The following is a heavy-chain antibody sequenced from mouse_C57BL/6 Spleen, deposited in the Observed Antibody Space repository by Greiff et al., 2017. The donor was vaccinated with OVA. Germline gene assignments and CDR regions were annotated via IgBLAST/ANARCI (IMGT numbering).Heavy chain of an antibody. V-gene: IGHV3-6*01. CDR3: ARGGDSASAMDY. Sequence: EVKLMESGPGLVKPSQSLSLTCSVTGYSITSGYYWNWIRQFPGNKLEWMGYISYDGSNNYNPSLKNRISITRDTSKNQFFLKLNSVTTEDTATYYCARGGDSASAMDYWGQGTSVTVSS. CDR2: ISYDGSN. CDR1: GYSITSGYY. D-gene: IGHD6-1*01. J-gene: IGHJ4*01.